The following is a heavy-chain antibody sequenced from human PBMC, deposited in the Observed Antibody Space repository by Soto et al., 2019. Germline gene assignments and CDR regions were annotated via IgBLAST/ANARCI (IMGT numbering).Heavy chain of an antibody. CDR1: GYTFTSYD. CDR2: MNPNSGNT. CDR3: ARRTPPYYYYYYMDV. V-gene: IGHV1-8*01. Sequence: QVQLVQSGAEVKKPGASVKVSCKASGYTFTSYDINWVRQATGQGLEWMGWMNPNSGNTGYAQKFQGRDTMTRNTSISTAYMELSSLRSEDTAVYYCARRTPPYYYYYYMDVWGKGTTVTVSS. J-gene: IGHJ6*03.